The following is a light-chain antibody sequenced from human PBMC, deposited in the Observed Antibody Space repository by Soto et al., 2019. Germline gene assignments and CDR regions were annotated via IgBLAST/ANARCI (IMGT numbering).Light chain of an antibody. CDR3: QQSYSTPRIT. J-gene: IGKJ5*01. CDR2: AAS. CDR1: QSCSSY. Sequence: DIQMTQSPSSLSASVGDRVTITCRARQSCSSYLNWYPQKPGKAPQLLIYAASSLQNALPSRFSGSGSGTDFTLTISSLQPEDFATYYCQQSYSTPRITFGQGTRLEI. V-gene: IGKV1-39*01.